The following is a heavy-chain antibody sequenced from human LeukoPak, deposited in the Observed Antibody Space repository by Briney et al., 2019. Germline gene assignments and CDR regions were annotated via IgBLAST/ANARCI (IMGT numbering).Heavy chain of an antibody. CDR1: GYTFTSYG. CDR2: IGAYYGNT. Sequence: GASVKVSCKASGYTFTSYGISWVRQAPGQGLEWMGWIGAYYGNTNYAQKLQGRVTLTTDTSTSTAYMELRSLTSDDTAVYFCARADDISPRYYYGMDVWGPGTTVSVSS. V-gene: IGHV1-18*01. D-gene: IGHD3-9*01. J-gene: IGHJ6*02. CDR3: ARADDISPRYYYGMDV.